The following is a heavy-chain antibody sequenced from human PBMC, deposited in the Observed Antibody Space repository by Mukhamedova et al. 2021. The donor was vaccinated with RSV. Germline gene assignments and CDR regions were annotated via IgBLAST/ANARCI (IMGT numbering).Heavy chain of an antibody. V-gene: IGHV4-61*02. Sequence: NWIRQPAGKGLEWIGRLYTSGSTDYNPSLKSRVTISVDTSKNQFSLKLTSVTAADTAVYYCARDEPYSSRWYFAFDIWSQGTMVT. J-gene: IGHJ3*02. D-gene: IGHD6-13*01. CDR2: LYTSGST. CDR3: ARDEPYSSRWYFAFDI.